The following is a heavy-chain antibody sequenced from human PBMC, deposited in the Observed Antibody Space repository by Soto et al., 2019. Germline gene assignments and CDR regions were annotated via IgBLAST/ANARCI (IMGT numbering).Heavy chain of an antibody. V-gene: IGHV3-30*18. CDR3: AKDGLSGWYEGYFQH. J-gene: IGHJ1*01. Sequence: GGSLRLSCAASGFTFSSYGMHWVRQAPGKGLEWVAVISYDGSNKYYADSVKGRFTISRDNSKNTLYLQMNSLRAEDTAVYYCAKDGLSGWYEGYFQHWGQGTLVTVSS. D-gene: IGHD6-19*01. CDR1: GFTFSSYG. CDR2: ISYDGSNK.